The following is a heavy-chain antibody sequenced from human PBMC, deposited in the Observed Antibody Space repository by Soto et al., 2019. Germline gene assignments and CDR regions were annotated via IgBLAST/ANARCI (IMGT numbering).Heavy chain of an antibody. Sequence: QVHLEQSGAEVKRPGSSVKVSCKASGGTFSSHPISWVRQAPGQGLEWMGGTNGNLRTGNSAQKFRGRLTITTDKFTTTTYMELSSLTPEDTAVYYCARRDSHGFFRYFDNWGQGTLVTVSS. V-gene: IGHV1-69*06. CDR2: TNGNLRTG. D-gene: IGHD4-17*01. J-gene: IGHJ4*02. CDR3: ARRDSHGFFRYFDN. CDR1: GGTFSSHP.